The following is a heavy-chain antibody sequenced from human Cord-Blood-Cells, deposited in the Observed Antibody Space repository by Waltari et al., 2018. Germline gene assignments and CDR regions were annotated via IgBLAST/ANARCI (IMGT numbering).Heavy chain of an antibody. D-gene: IGHD2-15*01. CDR2: ISSSSSTI. J-gene: IGHJ3*02. CDR3: ARDSGYCSGGSCYYDAFDI. Sequence: EVQLVESGGGLVQPVGSLRLSCAASGFPLSSYRMTCVRQAPRTVLEWVSYISSSSSTIYYADSVKGRFTISRDNAKNSLYLQMNSLRDEDTAVYYCARDSGYCSGGSCYYDAFDIWGQGTMVTVSS. CDR1: GFPLSSYR. V-gene: IGHV3-48*02.